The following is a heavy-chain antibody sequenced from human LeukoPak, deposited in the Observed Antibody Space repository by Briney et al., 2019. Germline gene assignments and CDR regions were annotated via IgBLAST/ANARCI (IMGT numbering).Heavy chain of an antibody. J-gene: IGHJ3*02. D-gene: IGHD5-18*01. Sequence: GESLKISCKGSGYSFTSYWIGWMRQMPGKGLEWMGIIYPGDSDTRYSPPFQGQVTISADKSISTAYLQWSSLKASDTAMYYCAGSLIVDTAMASPPIAFDIWGQGTMVTVSS. CDR1: GYSFTSYW. CDR2: IYPGDSDT. V-gene: IGHV5-51*01. CDR3: AGSLIVDTAMASPPIAFDI.